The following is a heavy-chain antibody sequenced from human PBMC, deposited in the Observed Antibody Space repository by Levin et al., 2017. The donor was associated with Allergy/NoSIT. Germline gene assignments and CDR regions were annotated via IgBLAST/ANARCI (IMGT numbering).Heavy chain of an antibody. J-gene: IGHJ5*02. Sequence: PSQTLSLTCAVSGVSISSGGYSWSWIRQAPGKGLEWIGYIYHSGGTYYNPSLKSRVTISLDRSKNQFSLNVNSVTAADTAVYYCASIVGASWFAPWGQGSLVTVSS. CDR2: IYHSGGT. CDR1: GVSISSGGYS. V-gene: IGHV4-30-2*01. CDR3: ASIVGASWFAP. D-gene: IGHD1-26*01.